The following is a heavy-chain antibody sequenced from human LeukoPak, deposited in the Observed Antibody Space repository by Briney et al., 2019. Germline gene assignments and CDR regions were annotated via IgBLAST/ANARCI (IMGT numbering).Heavy chain of an antibody. V-gene: IGHV7-4-1*02. CDR2: NSTKTGNP. J-gene: IGHJ4*02. CDR3: VTATGY. CDR1: GYTFTDYS. D-gene: IGHD1-1*01. Sequence: GASVKVSCKAFGYTFTDYSINWVRQAPGQGLEWLGWNSTKTGNPRYAQAFTGRFVFSLEISVTTAYLQITSLKSDDTAAYYCVTATGYWGQGTQVTVSS.